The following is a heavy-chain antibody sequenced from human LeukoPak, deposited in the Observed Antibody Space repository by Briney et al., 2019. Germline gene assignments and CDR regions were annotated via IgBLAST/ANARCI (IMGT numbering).Heavy chain of an antibody. CDR1: GFTFRTYA. Sequence: GGSLRLSCSASGFTFRTYAMHWVRQAPGKGLEYVSGISSNGGSTYYADSVKGRFTISRDNSKNTLYLQMNSLRPEDTAVYYCARDGYGLDTPMVSTNFDYWGQGTLVTVSS. CDR3: ARDGYGLDTPMVSTNFDY. J-gene: IGHJ4*02. V-gene: IGHV3-64*04. CDR2: ISSNGGST. D-gene: IGHD5-18*01.